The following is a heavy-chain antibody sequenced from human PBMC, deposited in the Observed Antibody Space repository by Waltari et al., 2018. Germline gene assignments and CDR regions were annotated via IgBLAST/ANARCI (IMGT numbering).Heavy chain of an antibody. J-gene: IGHJ3*02. V-gene: IGHV4-39*01. D-gene: IGHD6-13*01. CDR2: IYYSGST. CDR3: ARPRIAAGAFDI. Sequence: QLQLQESGPGLVKPSETLSLTCTVSGGSISSSSYYWGWIRQPPGKGLEWIGSIYYSGSTYYNPSLKSRVTISVDTSKNQFSLKLSSVTAADTAVYYCARPRIAAGAFDIWGQGTMVTVSS. CDR1: GGSISSSSYY.